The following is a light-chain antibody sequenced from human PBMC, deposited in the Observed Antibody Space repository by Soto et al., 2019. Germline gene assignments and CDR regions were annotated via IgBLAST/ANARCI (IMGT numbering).Light chain of an antibody. CDR1: SGHSSYA. V-gene: IGLV4-69*01. Sequence: QPVLTQSPSASASLGASVKLTCTLSSGHSSYAIAWHQQQPEKGPRYLMKLNSDGSHSKGDGIPDRFSGSSSGAERYLTISGLQSEDEADYYCQTWGTGFEVFGGGTKLTVL. J-gene: IGLJ2*01. CDR3: QTWGTGFEV. CDR2: LNSDGSH.